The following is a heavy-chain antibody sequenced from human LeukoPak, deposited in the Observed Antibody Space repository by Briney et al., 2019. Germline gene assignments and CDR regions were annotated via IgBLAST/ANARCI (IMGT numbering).Heavy chain of an antibody. V-gene: IGHV1-69*04. CDR1: GGTFSSYA. J-gene: IGHJ1*01. CDR3: ARGYPLSTTAAGTYFQH. CDR2: IIPILGIA. Sequence: SVKVSCKASGGTFSSYAISWVRQAPGQGLEWMGRIIPILGIANYAQKFQGRVTITADKSTSTAYMEPSSLRSDDTAVYYCARGYPLSTTAAGTYFQHWGQGTLVTVSS. D-gene: IGHD6-13*01.